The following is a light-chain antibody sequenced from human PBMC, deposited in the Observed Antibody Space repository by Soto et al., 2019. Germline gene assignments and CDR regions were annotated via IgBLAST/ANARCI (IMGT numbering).Light chain of an antibody. V-gene: IGKV3-15*01. CDR2: GAS. Sequence: EIVMTQSPATLSVSPGERATLSCRASQSVRSNLAWYRQKPGQAPRLLISGASTRATGVPARFSGSGSGTEFTLTISSLQSEDFAVYYCQQYNNWPPLTFGGGTKVEIK. CDR1: QSVRSN. J-gene: IGKJ4*01. CDR3: QQYNNWPPLT.